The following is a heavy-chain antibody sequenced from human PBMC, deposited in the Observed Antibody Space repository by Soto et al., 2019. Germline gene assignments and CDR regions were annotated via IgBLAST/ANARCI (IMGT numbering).Heavy chain of an antibody. J-gene: IGHJ5*02. D-gene: IGHD2-15*01. Sequence: GASVKVSCKASGYTFTSYYMHWVRQAPGQGLEWMGIINPSGGSTSYAQKFQGRVTMTRDTSTSTVYMELSSLRSEDTAVYYCARALCSGGSCHGPAYNWLDPWGQGTLVTVYS. V-gene: IGHV1-46*01. CDR1: GYTFTSYY. CDR3: ARALCSGGSCHGPAYNWLDP. CDR2: INPSGGST.